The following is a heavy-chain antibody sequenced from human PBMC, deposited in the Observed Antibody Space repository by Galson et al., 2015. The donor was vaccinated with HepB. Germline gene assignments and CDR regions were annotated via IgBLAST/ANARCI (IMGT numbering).Heavy chain of an antibody. V-gene: IGHV3-30*18. J-gene: IGHJ6*02. CDR3: AKDLRLAVAGTEDYYYYGMDV. D-gene: IGHD6-19*01. Sequence: SLRLSCAASGFTFSSYGMHWVRQAPGKGLEWAAVISYDGSNKYYADSVKGRFTISRDNSKNTLYLQMNSLRAEDTAVYYCAKDLRLAVAGTEDYYYYGMDVWGQGTTVTVSS. CDR2: ISYDGSNK. CDR1: GFTFSSYG.